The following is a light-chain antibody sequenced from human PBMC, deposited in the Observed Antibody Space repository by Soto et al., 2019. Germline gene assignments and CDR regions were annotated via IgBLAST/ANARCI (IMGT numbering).Light chain of an antibody. CDR2: DAS. Sequence: DIQMTQSPSTLSASVGDRVSITCRASQSISNWLAWYQQKPGKAPKLLIYDASSLESGVPSRFSGSGSGTEFTLTISSLQPEDFATYYCQHYNIFSRTFGQRTKVAIK. CDR3: QHYNIFSRT. V-gene: IGKV1-5*01. CDR1: QSISNW. J-gene: IGKJ1*01.